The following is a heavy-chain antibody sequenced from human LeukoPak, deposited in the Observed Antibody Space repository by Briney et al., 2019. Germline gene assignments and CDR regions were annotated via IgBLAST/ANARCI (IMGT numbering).Heavy chain of an antibody. Sequence: PSETLSLTCAVYGGSFSGYYWSWIRQPPGKGLEWIGEINHSGSTNYNPSLKSRVTISVDTSKNQFSLKLSSVTAADTAVYYCAGRITMVRGGGVDVWGQGTTVTVSS. D-gene: IGHD3-10*01. CDR1: GGSFSGYY. V-gene: IGHV4-34*01. CDR3: AGRITMVRGGGVDV. CDR2: INHSGST. J-gene: IGHJ6*02.